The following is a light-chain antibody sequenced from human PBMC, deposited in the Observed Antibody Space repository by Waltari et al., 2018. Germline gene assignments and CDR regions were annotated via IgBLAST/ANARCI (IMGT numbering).Light chain of an antibody. Sequence: TQSPSSLSASVGDRVIITCRASQSISSYLNWYQQKPGKAPKLLIYAASSLQSGVPSRFSGSGSGTDFTLTISSLQPEDFATYSCQQSYSTPQTFGQGTKVEIK. CDR2: AAS. J-gene: IGKJ1*01. V-gene: IGKV1-39*01. CDR1: QSISSY. CDR3: QQSYSTPQT.